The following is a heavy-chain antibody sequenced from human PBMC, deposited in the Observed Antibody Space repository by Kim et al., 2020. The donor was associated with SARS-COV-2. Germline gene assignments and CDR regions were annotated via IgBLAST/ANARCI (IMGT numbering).Heavy chain of an antibody. Sequence: ASVKVSCKASGYTFTSYYMHWVRQAPGQGLEWMGIINPRGGSTSYAQKFQGRVTMTRDTSTSTVYMELSSLRSEDTAVYYCARDLWVTTPLGYWGQGTLVTVSS. CDR1: GYTFTSYY. V-gene: IGHV1-46*01. D-gene: IGHD4-17*01. J-gene: IGHJ4*02. CDR3: ARDLWVTTPLGY. CDR2: INPRGGST.